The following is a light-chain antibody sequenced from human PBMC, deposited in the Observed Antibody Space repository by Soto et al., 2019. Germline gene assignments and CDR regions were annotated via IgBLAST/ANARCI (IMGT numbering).Light chain of an antibody. Sequence: QPGLTHPPSVSGTPGRRVSISCSGISSKTGSTNLSWFSHLSGAGHKRLIYCHTRRSSGVRPRVSGSQSGTSASLAISGLRSEHESDYYCAPWDDSMKTYVFGNGTKVTV. CDR3: APWDDSMKTYV. CDR2: CHT. J-gene: IGLJ1*01. V-gene: IGLV1-47*02. CDR1: SSKTGSTN.